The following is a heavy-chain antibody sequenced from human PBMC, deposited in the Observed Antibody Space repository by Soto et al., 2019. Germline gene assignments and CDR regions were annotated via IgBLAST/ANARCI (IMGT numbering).Heavy chain of an antibody. Sequence: GGSLRLSCAASGFTFSSYWMSWVRQAPGKGLEWVANIKQDGSEKYYVDSVKGRFTTSRDNAKNSLYLQMNSLRAEDTAVYYCARASSSLYNSGWPIDYWGQGTLVTVSS. CDR3: ARASSSLYNSGWPIDY. CDR2: IKQDGSEK. J-gene: IGHJ4*02. V-gene: IGHV3-7*03. D-gene: IGHD6-19*01. CDR1: GFTFSSYW.